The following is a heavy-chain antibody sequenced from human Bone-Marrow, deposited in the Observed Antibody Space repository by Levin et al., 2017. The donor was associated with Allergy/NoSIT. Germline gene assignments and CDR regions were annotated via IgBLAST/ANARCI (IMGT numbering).Heavy chain of an antibody. CDR2: INPSGGST. CDR1: GYTFTSYY. CDR3: ARDVTIVVVPAAISLDY. V-gene: IGHV1-46*01. D-gene: IGHD2-2*01. Sequence: VASVKVSCKASGYTFTSYYMHWVRQAPGQGLEWMGIINPSGGSTSYAQKFQGRVTMTRDTSTSTVYMELSSLRSEDTAVYYCARDVTIVVVPAAISLDYWGQGTLVTVSS. J-gene: IGHJ4*02.